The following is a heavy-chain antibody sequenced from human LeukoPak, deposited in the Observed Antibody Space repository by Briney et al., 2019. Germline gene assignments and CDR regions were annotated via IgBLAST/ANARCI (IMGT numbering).Heavy chain of an antibody. CDR3: ARSHYYGSGSILYYFPY. V-gene: IGHV1-69*13. D-gene: IGHD3-10*01. CDR1: GGTFSSYA. CDR2: FIPIIGTP. J-gene: IGHJ4*02. Sequence: SVKVSCKASGGTFSSYAISWVRQAPGQGLEWMAGFIPIIGTPNYARKFQGRVTITADESTSTAYMELSSLRSEDTAVYYCARSHYYGSGSILYYFPYWGQGTLVTVSS.